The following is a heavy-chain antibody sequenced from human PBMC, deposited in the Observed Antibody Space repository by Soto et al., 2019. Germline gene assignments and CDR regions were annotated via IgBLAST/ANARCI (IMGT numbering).Heavy chain of an antibody. D-gene: IGHD6-19*01. CDR3: ARRTSTSGWRHYLDY. V-gene: IGHV5-51*01. Sequence: GESLKISCKGFGYSFSNHWIGWVRQMPGKGLEWMGNIDLSNSGTRYSPSFQGQVAISADKSISTVYLQWSSLKASDTAMYYCARRTSTSGWRHYLDYWGQGTLVTVSS. CDR2: IDLSNSGT. CDR1: GYSFSNHW. J-gene: IGHJ4*02.